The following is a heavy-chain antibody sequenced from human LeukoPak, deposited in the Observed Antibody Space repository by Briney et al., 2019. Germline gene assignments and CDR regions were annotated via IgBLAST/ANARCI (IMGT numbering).Heavy chain of an antibody. V-gene: IGHV4-61*02. CDR2: IYTSGST. CDR1: GGSISSGSYY. J-gene: IGHJ6*02. D-gene: IGHD2-2*01. Sequence: SQTLSLTCTVSGGSISSGSYYWSWTRQPAGKGLEWIGRIYTSGSTNYNPSLKSRVTISVDTSKNQFSLKLSSVTAADTAVYYCARDAGYCSSTSCYILHYYGMDVWGQGTTVTVSS. CDR3: ARDAGYCSSTSCYILHYYGMDV.